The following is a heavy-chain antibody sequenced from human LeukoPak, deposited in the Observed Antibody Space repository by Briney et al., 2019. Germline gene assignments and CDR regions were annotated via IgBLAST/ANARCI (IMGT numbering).Heavy chain of an antibody. CDR1: GFTFSSYA. CDR3: ARWGSYYYDSSGYPRSTSFDY. Sequence: PGRSLRLSCAASGFTFSSYAMHWVRQAPGKGLEWVAVISYDGSNKYYADSVRGRFTISRDNSKNTLYLQMNSLRAEDTAVYYCARWGSYYYDSSGYPRSTSFDYWGQGTMVTVSS. J-gene: IGHJ3*01. CDR2: ISYDGSNK. D-gene: IGHD3-22*01. V-gene: IGHV3-30-3*01.